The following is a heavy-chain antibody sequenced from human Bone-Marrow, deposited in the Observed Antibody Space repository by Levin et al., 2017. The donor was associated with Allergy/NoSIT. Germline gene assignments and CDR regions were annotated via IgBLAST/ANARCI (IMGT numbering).Heavy chain of an antibody. V-gene: IGHV3-30*18. CDR2: ISYDGSNK. D-gene: IGHD2-2*01. CDR1: GFTFSSYG. CDR3: AKDLVRYCSSTTCYGFFDY. Sequence: GGSLRLSCAASGFTFSSYGMHWVRQAPGKGLEWVAVISYDGSNKYYADSVKGRFTISRDNSKNTLYLQMNSLGAEDTAVYYCAKDLVRYCSSTTCYGFFDYWGQGTLVTVSS. J-gene: IGHJ4*02.